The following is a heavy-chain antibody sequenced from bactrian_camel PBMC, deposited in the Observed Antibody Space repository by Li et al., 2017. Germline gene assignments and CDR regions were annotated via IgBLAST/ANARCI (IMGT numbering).Heavy chain of an antibody. CDR1: GLTFRSYD. V-gene: IGHV3S40*01. CDR3: AKEGQSTELSPHPSYSNDYGGEFGN. Sequence: VQLVESGGGLVQPGGSLTLSCEASGLTFRSYDMNWARQAPGKELEWVATVSSAGTGTLYAESVKGRSTISRDNAENTVYLQMDSLKTEDTAMYYCAKEGQSTELSPHPSYSNDYGGEFGNWGQGTQVTVS. CDR2: VSSAGTGT. J-gene: IGHJ6*01. D-gene: IGHD3*01.